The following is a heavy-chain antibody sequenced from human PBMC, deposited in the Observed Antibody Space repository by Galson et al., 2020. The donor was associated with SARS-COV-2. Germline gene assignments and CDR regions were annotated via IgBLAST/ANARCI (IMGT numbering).Heavy chain of an antibody. J-gene: IGHJ4*02. Sequence: SETLSLTCTVSGGSISSGGYYWSWIRQHPGKGLEWIGYIYYSGSTYYNPSLKSRVTISVDTSKNQFSLKLSSVTAADTAVYYCARDQGYYDSSGYLWGQGTLVTVSS. CDR2: IYYSGST. V-gene: IGHV4-31*03. CDR3: ARDQGYYDSSGYL. D-gene: IGHD3-22*01. CDR1: GGSISSGGYY.